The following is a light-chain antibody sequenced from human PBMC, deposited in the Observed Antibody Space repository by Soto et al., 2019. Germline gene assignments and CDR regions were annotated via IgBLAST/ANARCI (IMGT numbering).Light chain of an antibody. V-gene: IGLV2-14*01. CDR2: AVS. CDR3: SSYTSDSSYV. CDR1: SSDVGLYDY. J-gene: IGLJ1*01. Sequence: QSALAQPASVSGSPGQSITISCTGTSSDVGLYDYVSWYQQHPGKAPQLMIYAVSNRPSGVSNRFSASKSGNTASLFISGLQAEEEADYYCSSYTSDSSYVFGSGTKLTVL.